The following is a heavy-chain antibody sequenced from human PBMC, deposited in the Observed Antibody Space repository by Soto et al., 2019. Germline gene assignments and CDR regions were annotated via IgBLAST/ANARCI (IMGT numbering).Heavy chain of an antibody. CDR1: GFTFSSYS. CDR3: ARTLYSYGTDY. CDR2: ISSDSTYI. J-gene: IGHJ4*02. V-gene: IGHV3-21*04. Sequence: PGGSLRLSCADSGFTFSSYSMNWVRQAPGKGLEWVSAISSDSTYIFYGDSVKGRFTISRDNAKNSVYLQMNSLSAEDTAVYYCARTLYSYGTDYWGQGTLVTVSS. D-gene: IGHD5-18*01.